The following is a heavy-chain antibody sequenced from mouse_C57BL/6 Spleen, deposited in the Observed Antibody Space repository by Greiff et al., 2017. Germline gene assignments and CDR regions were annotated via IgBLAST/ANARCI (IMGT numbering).Heavy chain of an antibody. CDR1: GFSFNTYA. J-gene: IGHJ4*01. CDR2: IRSKSNNYAT. CDR3: VREIYYGYDDYAMDY. Sequence: EVKLMESGGGLVQPKGSLKLSCAASGFSFNTYAMNWVRQAPGKGLEWVARIRSKSNNYATYYADSVKDRFTISRDDSESMLYLQMNNLKTEDTAMYYCVREIYYGYDDYAMDYWGQGTSVTVSS. V-gene: IGHV10-1*01. D-gene: IGHD2-2*01.